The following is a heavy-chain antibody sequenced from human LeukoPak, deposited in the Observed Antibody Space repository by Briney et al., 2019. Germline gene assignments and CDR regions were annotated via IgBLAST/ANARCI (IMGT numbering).Heavy chain of an antibody. Sequence: PGGSLRLSCAASGFTFSSYAMNWVRQAPGKGLEWVSVIRGSGGGSYYGDSVKGRFTISRDNSKNTLYLQMNSLRAEDTAVYYCARSGGWLHYFDFWGQGTLVTVSS. D-gene: IGHD6-19*01. CDR3: ARSGGWLHYFDF. J-gene: IGHJ4*02. V-gene: IGHV3-23*01. CDR1: GFTFSSYA. CDR2: IRGSGGGS.